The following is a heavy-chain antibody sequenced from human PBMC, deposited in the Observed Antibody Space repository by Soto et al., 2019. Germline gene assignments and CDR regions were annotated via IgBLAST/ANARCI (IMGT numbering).Heavy chain of an antibody. D-gene: IGHD6-13*01. Sequence: ASVKVSCKVSGYTLTELSMHWVRQAPGKGLEWMGGFDPEDGETIYAQKFQGRVTMTEDTSTDTAYMELSSLRSEDTAVYYCATVAVGIAATSALYYYYMDVWGKGTTVTVSS. V-gene: IGHV1-24*01. CDR3: ATVAVGIAATSALYYYYMDV. CDR1: GYTLTELS. J-gene: IGHJ6*03. CDR2: FDPEDGET.